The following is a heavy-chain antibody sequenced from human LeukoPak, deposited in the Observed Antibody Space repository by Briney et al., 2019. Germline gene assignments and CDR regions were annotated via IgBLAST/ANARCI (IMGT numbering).Heavy chain of an antibody. CDR2: ISSSSSYI. CDR1: GFTFSTSN. V-gene: IGHV3-21*01. CDR3: GAIYYNSRVQLDY. Sequence: KPGGSLRLSCAAPGFTFSTSNMNWVRQAPRKGLEWVSSISSSSSYIYYADSVQGRFTISRDNAKNSLYLQMHSLRAEDTAVYYCGAIYYNSRVQLDYWGQGIVVTVSS. D-gene: IGHD3-22*01. J-gene: IGHJ4*02.